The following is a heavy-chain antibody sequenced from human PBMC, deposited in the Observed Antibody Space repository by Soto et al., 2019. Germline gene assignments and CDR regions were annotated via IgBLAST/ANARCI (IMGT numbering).Heavy chain of an antibody. CDR1: GYTFTSYG. V-gene: IGHV1-18*01. J-gene: IGHJ6*02. D-gene: IGHD5-18*01. CDR2: ISAYNGNT. Sequence: GASVKVSCKASGYTFTSYGISWVRQAPGQGLEWMGWISAYNGNTNYAQKLQGRVTMTTDTSTSTAYMELRSLRSDDTAVYYCARDCEERDTAMVTVYYYYGMDVWGQGTTVTVSS. CDR3: ARDCEERDTAMVTVYYYYGMDV.